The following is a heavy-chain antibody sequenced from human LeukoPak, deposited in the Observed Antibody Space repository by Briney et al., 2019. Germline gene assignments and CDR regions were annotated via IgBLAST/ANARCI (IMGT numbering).Heavy chain of an antibody. CDR3: AREPYSRTGDFDY. Sequence: ASVTVSCKASGYTFTGYYMHWVRQAPGQGLEWMGWINPNSGGTNYAQKFQGRVTMTRDTSISTAYMELSRLRSDDTAVYYCAREPYSRTGDFDYWGQGTLVTVSS. J-gene: IGHJ4*02. V-gene: IGHV1-2*02. CDR2: INPNSGGT. CDR1: GYTFTGYY. D-gene: IGHD4-11*01.